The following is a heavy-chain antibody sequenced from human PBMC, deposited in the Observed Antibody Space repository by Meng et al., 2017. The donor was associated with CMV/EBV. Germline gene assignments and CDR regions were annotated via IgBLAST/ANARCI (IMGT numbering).Heavy chain of an antibody. V-gene: IGHV4-4*07. Sequence: QVQLQESGPGLVKPSETLSLTCIVSGGSISSYYWSWIRQPAGKGLEWIGRIYTSGSTNYNPSLKSRVTMSVDTSKNQFSLKLSSVTAADTAVYYCARHGDTAMVVGIDYWGQGTLVTVSS. CDR1: GGSISSYY. CDR3: ARHGDTAMVVGIDY. CDR2: IYTSGST. D-gene: IGHD5-18*01. J-gene: IGHJ4*02.